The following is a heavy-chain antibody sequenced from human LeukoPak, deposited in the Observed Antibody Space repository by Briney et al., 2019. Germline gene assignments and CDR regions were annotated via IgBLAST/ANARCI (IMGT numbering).Heavy chain of an antibody. Sequence: SVKVSCKDSGGTFSSYAISWVRQAPGLGLEWMGGIIPIFGTANYAQKFQGRVTITADESTSTAYMELSSLRSEDTAVYYCARRDSPARPFDIWGQGTMVTVSS. D-gene: IGHD3-22*01. CDR3: ARRDSPARPFDI. V-gene: IGHV1-69*01. CDR1: GGTFSSYA. CDR2: IIPIFGTA. J-gene: IGHJ3*02.